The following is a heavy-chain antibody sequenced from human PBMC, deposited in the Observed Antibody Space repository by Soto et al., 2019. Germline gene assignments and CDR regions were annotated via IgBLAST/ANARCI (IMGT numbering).Heavy chain of an antibody. D-gene: IGHD6-19*01. J-gene: IGHJ3*01. V-gene: IGHV4-4*02. Sequence: QVQLQESGPGLVKPSGTLSLTCAVSGDSISSPKWCTWLRQPPGKGLEWIGDLLHSGTTNYNPSLKSRVILSVDKSQHQFSLRPTSVTAADTAIYYCAYSSGWYRHDVWGQGTSVTVSS. CDR3: AYSSGWYRHDV. CDR1: GDSISSPKW. CDR2: LLHSGTT.